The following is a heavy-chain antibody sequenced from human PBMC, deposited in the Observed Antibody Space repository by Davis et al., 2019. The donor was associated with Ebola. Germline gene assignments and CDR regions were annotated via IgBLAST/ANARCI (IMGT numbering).Heavy chain of an antibody. CDR2: INHSGST. V-gene: IGHV4-34*01. J-gene: IGHJ6*02. CDR1: GGSFSGYY. D-gene: IGHD6-19*01. Sequence: MPSETLSLTCTVSGGSFSGYYWSWIRQPPGKGLEWIGEINHSGSTNYNPSLKSRVTISVDTSKNQFSLKLSSVTAADTAVYYCARQAVYYYYGMDVWGQGTTVTVSS. CDR3: ARQAVYYYYGMDV.